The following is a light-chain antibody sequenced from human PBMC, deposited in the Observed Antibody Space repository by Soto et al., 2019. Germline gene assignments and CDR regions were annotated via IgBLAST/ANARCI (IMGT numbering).Light chain of an antibody. CDR2: DAS. V-gene: IGKV3-11*01. J-gene: IGKJ4*01. Sequence: EIVLTQSPATLSLSPGESATLSCRASQSVSSYLAWYQQKPGQAPRLLIYDASNRATGIPARFSGSGSGTDFTLTISSLDPEDFAVYYCQHRSNWPLTFGGGTKVEIK. CDR3: QHRSNWPLT. CDR1: QSVSSY.